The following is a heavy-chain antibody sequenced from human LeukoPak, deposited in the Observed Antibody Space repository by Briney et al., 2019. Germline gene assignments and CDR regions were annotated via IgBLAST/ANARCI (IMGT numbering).Heavy chain of an antibody. J-gene: IGHJ4*02. V-gene: IGHV4-31*03. CDR3: ARGITSIAVAGYFDY. CDR2: IYYSGST. Sequence: SETLSLTCTVSGGSISSGGYYWSWIRQHPGKGLEWIGYIYYSGSTYYNPSLKSRVTISVDTSKNQFSLKLSSVTAADTAVYYCARGITSIAVAGYFDYWGQGTLVTVPS. D-gene: IGHD6-19*01. CDR1: GGSISSGGYY.